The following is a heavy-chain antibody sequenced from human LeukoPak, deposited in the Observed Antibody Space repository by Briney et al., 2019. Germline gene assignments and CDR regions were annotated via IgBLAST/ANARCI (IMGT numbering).Heavy chain of an antibody. CDR3: ARGGGLDV. CDR1: GFTFSSYG. Sequence: PGRSLRLSCAASGFTFSSYGMHWVRQAPGKGLEWVAVIWYDGSNKYHADSVKGRFTISRDNAKNSLYLQMSNLRAEDTAVYFCARGGGLDVWGQGATVTVSS. J-gene: IGHJ6*02. V-gene: IGHV3-33*03. CDR2: IWYDGSNK. D-gene: IGHD3-16*01.